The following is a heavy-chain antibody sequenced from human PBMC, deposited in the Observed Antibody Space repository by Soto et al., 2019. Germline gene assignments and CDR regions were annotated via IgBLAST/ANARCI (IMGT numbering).Heavy chain of an antibody. D-gene: IGHD3-16*01. Sequence: ASVKVSCKASGNTFTSYAMHWVRQAPGQRLEWMGWINAGNGNTKYSQKFQGRVTITRDTSASTAYMELSSLISEDTALYYCARGMGLYYFDYWGQGTLVTVS. CDR3: ARGMGLYYFDY. V-gene: IGHV1-3*01. J-gene: IGHJ4*02. CDR2: INAGNGNT. CDR1: GNTFTSYA.